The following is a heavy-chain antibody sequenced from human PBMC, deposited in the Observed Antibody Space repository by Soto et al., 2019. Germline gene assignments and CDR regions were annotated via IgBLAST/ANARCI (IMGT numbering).Heavy chain of an antibody. CDR3: ARDISRQSWKWFVP. D-gene: IGHD1-1*01. V-gene: IGHV1-2*02. CDR1: GYTFTDHY. Sequence: QVQLVQSGAEVKEPGASVKVSCRTSGYTFTDHYINWVRQAPGQGLEYMGWIHPNSGDTKYTQRFQGRVTMTRDTSISTAYMELRRLTSDDTAVYYCARDISRQSWKWFVPWGQGTLVTVPS. J-gene: IGHJ5*02. CDR2: IHPNSGDT.